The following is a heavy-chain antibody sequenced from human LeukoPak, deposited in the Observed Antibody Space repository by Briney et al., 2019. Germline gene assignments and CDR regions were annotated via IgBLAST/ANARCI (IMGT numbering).Heavy chain of an antibody. J-gene: IGHJ4*02. CDR2: INHSGST. CDR3: ARPKYSSSPFDY. V-gene: IGHV4-34*01. Sequence: SGTLSLTCAVYGGSFSGYYWSWIRQPPGKGLEWIGEINHSGSTNYNPSLKSRVTISVDTSKNQFSLKLSSVTAADTAVYYCARPKYSSSPFDYWGQGTLVAVSS. D-gene: IGHD6-6*01. CDR1: GGSFSGYY.